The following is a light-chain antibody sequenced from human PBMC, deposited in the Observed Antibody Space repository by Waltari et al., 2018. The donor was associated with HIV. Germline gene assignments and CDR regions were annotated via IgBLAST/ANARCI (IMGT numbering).Light chain of an antibody. J-gene: IGLJ2*01. Sequence: QSALTQPPSASGSPGQSVTISCAGTSSHIGLYHFVSWYQHHPGKAPKLMISDVSRRPSGVPDRFSGSKSGNTASLTVSGLQADDEATYYCFSYAGNNFLLFGGGTKLTVL. CDR2: DVS. V-gene: IGLV2-8*01. CDR1: SSHIGLYHF. CDR3: FSYAGNNFLL.